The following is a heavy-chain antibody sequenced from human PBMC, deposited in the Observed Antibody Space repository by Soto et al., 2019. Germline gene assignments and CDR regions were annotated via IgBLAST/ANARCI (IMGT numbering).Heavy chain of an antibody. CDR2: ISAYNGNT. D-gene: IGHD6-13*01. J-gene: IGHJ6*02. CDR1: GYTFTSYG. CDR3: ARDLEQGYYYYGMDV. V-gene: IGHV1-18*01. Sequence: ASVKVSCKASGYTFTSYGISWVRRAPGQGLEWMGWISAYNGNTNYAQKLQGRVTMTTDTSTSTAYMELRSLRSDDTAVYYCARDLEQGYYYYGMDVWGQGTTVTVSS.